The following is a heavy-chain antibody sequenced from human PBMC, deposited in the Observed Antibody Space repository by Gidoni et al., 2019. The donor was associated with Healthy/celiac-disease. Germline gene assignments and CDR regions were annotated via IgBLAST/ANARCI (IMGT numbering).Heavy chain of an antibody. CDR2: IGTAGDT. V-gene: IGHV3-13*04. CDR1: GFTFSSYD. D-gene: IGHD2-15*01. Sequence: EVQLVDSGGGLLQPGGSLSLSCATSGFTFSSYDMPWVRQPTGKGLEWVSAIGTAGDTYYPGSVKGRFTISRENAKNSLYLQMNSLRAGDTAVYYCARATSAMLHYCSGGSCYQDHDAFDIWGQGTMVTVSS. CDR3: ARATSAMLHYCSGGSCYQDHDAFDI. J-gene: IGHJ3*02.